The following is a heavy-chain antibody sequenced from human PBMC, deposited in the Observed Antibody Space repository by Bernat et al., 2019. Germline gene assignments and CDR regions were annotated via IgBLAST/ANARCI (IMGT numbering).Heavy chain of an antibody. J-gene: IGHJ6*02. CDR2: ISAYNGNT. D-gene: IGHD6-19*01. V-gene: IGHV1-18*01. CDR3: ASSVPVAGRTTEGTGIDV. CDR1: GYTFTSYG. Sequence: QVQLVQSGAEVKKPGASVKVSCKASGYTFTSYGISWVRQAPGQGLEWMGWISAYNGNTNYAQKLQGRVTMTTDTSTSTAYMELRSLRSDDTAVYYCASSVPVAGRTTEGTGIDVWGQGTTVTVSS.